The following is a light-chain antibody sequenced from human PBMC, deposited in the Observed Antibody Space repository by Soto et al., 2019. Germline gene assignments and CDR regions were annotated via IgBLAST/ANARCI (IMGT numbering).Light chain of an antibody. Sequence: QSVLTQPASVSGSPGQSITISCTGTSSDVGGYNYVSWYQHHPGKAPKLMIYDVTHRPSGGSNRFSGSKAGNTASLSISGLQAEDEADYYCSSYARNRDVLFGGGTKLTVL. J-gene: IGLJ2*01. CDR2: DVT. CDR1: SSDVGGYNY. V-gene: IGLV2-14*03. CDR3: SSYARNRDVL.